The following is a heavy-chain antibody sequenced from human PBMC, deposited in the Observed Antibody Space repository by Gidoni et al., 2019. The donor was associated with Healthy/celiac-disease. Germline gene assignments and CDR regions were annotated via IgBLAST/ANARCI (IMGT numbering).Heavy chain of an antibody. Sequence: QVQLHESGPGLVQPSETLSLTCTVSGGSISSYYWSCIRQPPGKGLEWIGYLYYSGSTNYHPSLKSRVNISVDTSKNQFSMKMISVTAEDTAGYYCARGPCGGDCYRLDYWGQGTMVTVSS. V-gene: IGHV4-59*01. CDR2: LYYSGST. CDR1: GGSISSYY. CDR3: ARGPCGGDCYRLDY. J-gene: IGHJ4*02. D-gene: IGHD2-21*02.